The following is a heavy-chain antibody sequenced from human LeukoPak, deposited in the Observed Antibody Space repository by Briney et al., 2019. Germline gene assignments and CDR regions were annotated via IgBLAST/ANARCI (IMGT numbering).Heavy chain of an antibody. J-gene: IGHJ6*04. CDR1: RFTFSSYE. V-gene: IGHV3-48*03. Sequence: GGSLRLSCAASRFTFSSYEMNWVRQAPGKGLEWVSYISSSGSTIYYADSVKGRFTISRDNAKDSLYLQMNSLRAEDTAVYYCAELGITMIGGVWGKGTTVTISS. CDR2: ISSSGSTI. D-gene: IGHD3-10*02. CDR3: AELGITMIGGV.